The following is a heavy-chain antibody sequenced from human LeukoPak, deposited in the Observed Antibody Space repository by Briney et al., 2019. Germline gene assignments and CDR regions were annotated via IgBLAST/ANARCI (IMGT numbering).Heavy chain of an antibody. D-gene: IGHD3-22*01. CDR1: GFTFSSYA. V-gene: IGHV3-23*01. Sequence: GGSLRLSCVASGFTFSSYAMNWVRLAPGKALEWVSGVSGVGYKTYYADSVKGRFAISRDNSKNSLYLQMNSLRAEDTALYYCAKDTFYYDSSGLLDYWGQGTLVTVSS. J-gene: IGHJ4*02. CDR2: VSGVGYKT. CDR3: AKDTFYYDSSGLLDY.